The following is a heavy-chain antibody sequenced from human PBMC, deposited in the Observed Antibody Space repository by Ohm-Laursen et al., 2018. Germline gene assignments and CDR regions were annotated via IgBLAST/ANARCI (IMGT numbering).Heavy chain of an antibody. CDR3: VKDAGGTSDY. V-gene: IGHV3-7*01. J-gene: IGHJ4*02. CDR1: GFSFSDYY. CDR2: IKEDGSEK. Sequence: SLRLSCAASGFSFSDYYMNWVRQAPGKGLEWVANIKEDGSEKNYVDSVKGRFTISRDNGKNSLYLQMNSLRAEDTAVYYCVKDAGGTSDYWGQGTLVTVSS.